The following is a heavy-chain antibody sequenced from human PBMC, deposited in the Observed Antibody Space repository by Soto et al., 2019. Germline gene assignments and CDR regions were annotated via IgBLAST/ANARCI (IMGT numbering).Heavy chain of an antibody. CDR2: ISAYKGDT. V-gene: IGHV1-18*01. CDR1: GYTFTSSG. CDR3: ARVAVACTSPPPPGFDY. D-gene: IGHD6-19*01. J-gene: IGHJ4*02. Sequence: AAVKVSCKAAGYTFTSSGIPRVRQASGHGLEWMGWISAYKGDTKYAQILQGRVTMTTDTSTSTAYMELRSLRSDDTAVHHRARVAVACTSPPPPGFDYWGQGILVTVSS.